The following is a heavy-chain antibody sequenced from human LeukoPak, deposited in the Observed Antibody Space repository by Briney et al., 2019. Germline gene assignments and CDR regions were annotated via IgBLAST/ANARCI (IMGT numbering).Heavy chain of an antibody. Sequence: SQTLSLTCTVSGGSISSGSYYWSWIRQPAGKGLEWIGRIYTSGSTNYNPSLKSRVTISVDTSKNQFSLKLSSATAADTAVYYCARLDGIYFDYWGQGTLVTVSS. CDR1: GGSISSGSYY. CDR2: IYTSGST. CDR3: ARLDGIYFDY. V-gene: IGHV4-61*02. D-gene: IGHD3/OR15-3a*01. J-gene: IGHJ4*02.